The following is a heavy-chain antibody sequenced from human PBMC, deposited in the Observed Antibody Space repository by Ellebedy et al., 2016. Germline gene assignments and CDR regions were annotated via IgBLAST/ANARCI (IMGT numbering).Heavy chain of an antibody. CDR2: ISAYNGNT. CDR3: ARDRYYYDSSGYTAPFDY. V-gene: IGHV1-18*01. Sequence: ASVKVSXKASGYTFTSYGISWVRQAPGQGLEWMGWISAYNGNTNYAQKLQGRVTMTTDTSTSTAYMELRSLRSDDTAVYYCARDRYYYDSSGYTAPFDYWGQGTLVTVSS. CDR1: GYTFTSYG. D-gene: IGHD3-22*01. J-gene: IGHJ4*02.